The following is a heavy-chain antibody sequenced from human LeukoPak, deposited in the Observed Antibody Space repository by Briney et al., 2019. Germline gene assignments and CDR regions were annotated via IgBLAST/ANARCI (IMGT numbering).Heavy chain of an antibody. V-gene: IGHV4-38-2*02. J-gene: IGHJ5*02. CDR1: GYSISSGYY. Sequence: PSETLSLTCTVSGYSISSGYYWGWIRQPPGKGLEWIGSIYHSGSTYYNPSLKSRVTISVDTSKNQFSLKLSSVTAADTAVYYCARLRNYGNWFDPWGQGTLVTVSS. D-gene: IGHD1-7*01. CDR3: ARLRNYGNWFDP. CDR2: IYHSGST.